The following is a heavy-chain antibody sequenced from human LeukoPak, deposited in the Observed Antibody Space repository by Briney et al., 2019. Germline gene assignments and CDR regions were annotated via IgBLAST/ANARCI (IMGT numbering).Heavy chain of an antibody. Sequence: ASVKVSCKASGYTFSSYYMHWVRQAPGQGLEWMGIINPSGGSTTYAQKFQVRVTMTRDKSTSTVYMELSSLRSEDTAVYYCARGGYNWNMFDYWGQGTLVTVSS. V-gene: IGHV1-46*03. CDR3: ARGGYNWNMFDY. D-gene: IGHD1-20*01. J-gene: IGHJ4*02. CDR1: GYTFSSYY. CDR2: INPSGGST.